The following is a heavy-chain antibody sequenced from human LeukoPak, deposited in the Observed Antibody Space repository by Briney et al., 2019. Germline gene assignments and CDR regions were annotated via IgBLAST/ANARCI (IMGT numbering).Heavy chain of an antibody. CDR2: INPNSGGT. CDR1: GYTFTGYY. V-gene: IGHV1-2*02. D-gene: IGHD6-13*01. Sequence: ASVKVSCKASGYTFTGYYMHWVGQAPGQGLEWMGWINPNSGGTNYAQKFQGRVTMTRDTSISTAYMELSRLRSDDTAVYYCARCRVVSGSCPHGFDYWGQGTLVTVSS. CDR3: ARCRVVSGSCPHGFDY. J-gene: IGHJ4*02.